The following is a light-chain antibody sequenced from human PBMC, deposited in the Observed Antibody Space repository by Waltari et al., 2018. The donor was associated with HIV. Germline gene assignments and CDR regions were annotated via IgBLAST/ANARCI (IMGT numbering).Light chain of an antibody. CDR1: PSNIGSNY. V-gene: IGLV1-47*01. J-gene: IGLJ2*01. CDR3: ASWDDSLGGYWI. Sequence: QSVVTQPPSASGTLGQRVTISCSGGPSNIGSNYVYWYQPLPGTSPKLLIYMNDQRPSGVPDRISGSKSGTSASLAISGLRSEDEADYYCASWDDSLGGYWIFGGGTNLTVL. CDR2: MND.